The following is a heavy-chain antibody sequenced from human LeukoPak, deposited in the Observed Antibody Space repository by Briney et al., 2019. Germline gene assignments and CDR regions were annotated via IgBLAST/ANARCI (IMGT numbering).Heavy chain of an antibody. CDR1: GFTFSNSW. D-gene: IGHD1-1*01. J-gene: IGHJ4*02. V-gene: IGHV3-74*01. Sequence: GGSLRLSCSASGFTFSNSWMHWVRQAPGKGLLWVSRINSDGSTTNYADSVKGRFTISRDNAKNTLYLQMNSLRAEDTAVFYCTTENWYVFENWGQGSLVTVSS. CDR3: TTENWYVFEN. CDR2: INSDGSTT.